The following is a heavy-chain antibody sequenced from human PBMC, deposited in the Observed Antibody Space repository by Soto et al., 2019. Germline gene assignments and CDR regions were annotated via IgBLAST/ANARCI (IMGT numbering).Heavy chain of an antibody. V-gene: IGHV3-33*03. CDR1: GFSFSNYG. CDR2: IWHDGSNK. J-gene: IGHJ3*01. Sequence: QVQLVESGGGVVQPGRSLRLSCAASGFSFSNYGMHWVRQAPGKGLEWVALIWHDGSNKYYAESVKGRFTISRDNSKDMVYLQMNDLRPDDTAVYYCATWHEREHAYDVWGQGTTVTVSS. CDR3: ATWHEREHAYDV. D-gene: IGHD1-1*01.